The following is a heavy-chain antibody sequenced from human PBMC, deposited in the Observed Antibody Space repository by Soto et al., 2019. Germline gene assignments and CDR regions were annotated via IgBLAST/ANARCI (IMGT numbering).Heavy chain of an antibody. Sequence: TSETLSLTCAVYGGSFSGYYWSWIRQPPGKGLEWIGEINHSGSTNYNPSLKSRVTISVDTSKNQFSLKLSSVTAADTAVYYCARGVGSSKFFDYWGQGTLVTVSS. J-gene: IGHJ4*02. V-gene: IGHV4-34*01. D-gene: IGHD6-6*01. CDR1: GGSFSGYY. CDR2: INHSGST. CDR3: ARGVGSSKFFDY.